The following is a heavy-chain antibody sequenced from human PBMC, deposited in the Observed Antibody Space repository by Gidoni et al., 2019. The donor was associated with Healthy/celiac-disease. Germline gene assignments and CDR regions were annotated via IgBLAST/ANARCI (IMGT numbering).Heavy chain of an antibody. V-gene: IGHV4-59*01. CDR2: IYYSGST. CDR3: ARFYSGSYSRGAFYYFDY. CDR1: GGSISSYY. J-gene: IGHJ4*02. Sequence: QVQLQESGPGLVKPSETLSLTCTVPGGSISSYYWSWIRQPPGKGLEWIGYIYYSGSTNYNPSLKSRVTISVDTSKNQFSLKLSSVTAADTAVYYCARFYSGSYSRGAFYYFDYWGQGTLVTVSS. D-gene: IGHD1-26*01.